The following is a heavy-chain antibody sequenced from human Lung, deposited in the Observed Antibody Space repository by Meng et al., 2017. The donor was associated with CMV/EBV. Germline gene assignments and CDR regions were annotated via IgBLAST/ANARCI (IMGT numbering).Heavy chain of an antibody. Sequence: GEXXKISCAASGFTFSSYWMSWVRQAPGKGLEWVANIKQDGSEKYYVDSVKGRFTISRDNAKNSLYLQMNSLRAEDTAVYYCARVSGIAVAGTLGFGYYYYGMAVWXQGTTVTVSS. CDR2: IKQDGSEK. D-gene: IGHD6-19*01. V-gene: IGHV3-7*01. CDR3: ARVSGIAVAGTLGFGYYYYGMAV. J-gene: IGHJ6*02. CDR1: GFTFSSYW.